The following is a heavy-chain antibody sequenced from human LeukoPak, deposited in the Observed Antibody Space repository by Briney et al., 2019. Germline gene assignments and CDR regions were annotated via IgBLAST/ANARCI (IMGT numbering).Heavy chain of an antibody. V-gene: IGHV3-30-3*01. CDR1: GFTFSNYA. Sequence: GGSLRLSCAASGFTFSNYAMHWVRQAPGKGLEWVAAISYDGSNRYYADSVKGRFTISRDNSKNTLYLQMDSLRPEDTAVYYCAKRHDSSGYCLDNWGQGTLVTVSS. CDR3: AKRHDSSGYCLDN. CDR2: ISYDGSNR. D-gene: IGHD3-22*01. J-gene: IGHJ4*02.